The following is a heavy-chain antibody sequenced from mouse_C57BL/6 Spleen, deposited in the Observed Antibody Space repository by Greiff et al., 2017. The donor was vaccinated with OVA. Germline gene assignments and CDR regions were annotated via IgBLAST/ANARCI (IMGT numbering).Heavy chain of an antibody. CDR1: GYTFTDYY. CDR3: ARWGLYYGSSYWYFDV. V-gene: IGHV1-76*01. D-gene: IGHD1-1*01. Sequence: QVHVKQSGAELVRPGASVKLSCKASGYTFTDYYINWVKQRPGQGLEWIARIYPGSGNTYYNEKFKGKATLTAEKSSSTAYMQLSSLTSEDSAVYFCARWGLYYGSSYWYFDVWGTGTTVTVSS. J-gene: IGHJ1*03. CDR2: IYPGSGNT.